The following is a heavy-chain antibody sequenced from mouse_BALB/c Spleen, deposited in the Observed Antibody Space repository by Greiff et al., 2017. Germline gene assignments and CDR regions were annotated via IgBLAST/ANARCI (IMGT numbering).Heavy chain of an antibody. CDR3: TRTTVVNG. CDR1: GYTFTDYE. Sequence: VQLQQSGAELVRPGASVTLSCKASGYTFTDYEMHWVKQTPVHGLEWIGAIDPETGGTAYNQKFKGKATLTADKSSSTAYMELRSLTSEDSAVYCCTRTTVVNGWGQGTTLTVS. V-gene: IGHV1-15*01. D-gene: IGHD1-1*01. J-gene: IGHJ2*01. CDR2: IDPETGGT.